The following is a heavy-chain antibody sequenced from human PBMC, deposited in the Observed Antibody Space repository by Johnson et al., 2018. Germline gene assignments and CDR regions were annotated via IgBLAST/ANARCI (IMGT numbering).Heavy chain of an antibody. CDR3: ARRITMVRGVVYYYYGMDG. D-gene: IGHD3-10*01. J-gene: IGHJ6*04. V-gene: IGHV1-69*12. Sequence: QVQLVQSGAEVKKPGSSVKVSCKASGGTFSSYAISWVRQAPGQGLEWLGGIIPIFGTANYAQKFQGRVTITAGESTSTAYMELSSLRSEDTAVYYCARRITMVRGVVYYYYGMDGWGKGTTVTVSS. CDR1: GGTFSSYA. CDR2: IIPIFGTA.